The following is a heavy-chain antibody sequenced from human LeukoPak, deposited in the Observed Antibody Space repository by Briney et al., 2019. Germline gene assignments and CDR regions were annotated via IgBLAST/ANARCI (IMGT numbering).Heavy chain of an antibody. V-gene: IGHV1-2*02. CDR2: INPNSGAT. J-gene: IGHJ4*02. CDR3: ARRVGVTARLDF. Sequence: GASVTVSCKASGYTFTNYYVHWVRQAPGQGLECVGWINPNSGATNYAKKFQGRVTMTRDTSITTAYMELRSLKSDDTAIYYCARRVGVTARLDFWGQGTLVTVSS. D-gene: IGHD2-21*02. CDR1: GYTFTNYY.